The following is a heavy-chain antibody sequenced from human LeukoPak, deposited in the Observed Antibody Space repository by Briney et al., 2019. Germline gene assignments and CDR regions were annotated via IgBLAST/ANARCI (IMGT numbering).Heavy chain of an antibody. D-gene: IGHD3-9*01. CDR3: ANGKDVLRYFDYYYVDV. V-gene: IGHV4-30-2*01. J-gene: IGHJ6*03. CDR2: IYHSGST. Sequence: SETLSLTCTVSGGSISSGGYYWSWIRQPPGKGLEWIGYIYHSGSTYYNPSLKNRVTISVDRSKNQFSLKLSSVTAADTAVYYCANGKDVLRYFDYYYVDVWGKGTTVTVSS. CDR1: GGSISSGGYY.